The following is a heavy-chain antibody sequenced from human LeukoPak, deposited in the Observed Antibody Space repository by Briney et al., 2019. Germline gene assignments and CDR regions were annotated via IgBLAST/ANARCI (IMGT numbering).Heavy chain of an antibody. Sequence: GGSLRLSCAASGFTFSNYVMNWVRQAPGKGLEWVSGMSASGGGTFYADSVKGRFTISRDNSKNTLYLQMNSLRAEDTAVYYCASSSSGWYKFDYWGQGTLVTVSS. J-gene: IGHJ4*02. CDR1: GFTFSNYV. D-gene: IGHD6-19*01. CDR2: MSASGGGT. CDR3: ASSSSGWYKFDY. V-gene: IGHV3-23*01.